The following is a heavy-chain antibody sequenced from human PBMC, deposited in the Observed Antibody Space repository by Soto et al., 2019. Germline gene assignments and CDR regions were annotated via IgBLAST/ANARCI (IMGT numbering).Heavy chain of an antibody. CDR3: ARAGLTYYYDSSGYWTLDY. CDR2: ISAYNGNT. J-gene: IGHJ4*02. D-gene: IGHD3-22*01. Sequence: SVKAASKSPGYPVTSHGKTWVRQAPGQGLEWMGWISAYNGNTNYSQKLQGRVTMTTDTSTSTAYMELRRLRSEYTAVYYCARAGLTYYYDSSGYWTLDYWGRGTMVTVSS. V-gene: IGHV1-18*01. CDR1: GYPVTSHG.